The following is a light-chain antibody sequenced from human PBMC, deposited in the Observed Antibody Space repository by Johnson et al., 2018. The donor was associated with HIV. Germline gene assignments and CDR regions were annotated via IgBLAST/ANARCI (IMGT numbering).Light chain of an antibody. CDR1: SSNIGKNY. J-gene: IGLJ1*01. Sequence: QSVLTQPPSVSAAPGQMVSISCSGSSSNIGKNYVSWYQQFPGTAPKLLIHENKKRPSGIPDRFSGSKSGTSATLDITGLQTGDEADYYCGTWDSSLSAGVFGTGTTVIVL. CDR3: GTWDSSLSAGV. V-gene: IGLV1-51*02. CDR2: ENK.